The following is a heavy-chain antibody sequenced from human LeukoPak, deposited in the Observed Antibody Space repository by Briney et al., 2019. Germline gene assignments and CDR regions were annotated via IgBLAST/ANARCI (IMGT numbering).Heavy chain of an antibody. J-gene: IGHJ4*02. Sequence: GRSLRLSCAASGFTFSTYGMHWVRQAPGKGLEWVAVISYDGSNKYYADSVKGRFTISRDNSKNTLYLQMNSLRVEGTAVYNCAKGSMGRCSGNSCYSVYWGRGTVVTVSS. CDR2: ISYDGSNK. D-gene: IGHD5-12*01. V-gene: IGHV3-30*18. CDR3: AKGSMGRCSGNSCYSVY. CDR1: GFTFSTYG.